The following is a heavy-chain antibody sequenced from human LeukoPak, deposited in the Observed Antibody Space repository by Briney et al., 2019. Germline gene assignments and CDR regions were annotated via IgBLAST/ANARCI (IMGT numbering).Heavy chain of an antibody. CDR2: IKEDESAK. J-gene: IGHJ4*02. Sequence: GGSLRLSCAASGFTSSSYWMSWVRQAPGKGLEWVANIKEDESAKYYVDSVKGRFTISRDNAKNSLYLQTNSLRAEDTAVYYCASSSDAPGVYWGQGTLVTVSS. D-gene: IGHD3-22*01. CDR1: GFTSSSYW. V-gene: IGHV3-7*01. CDR3: ASSSDAPGVY.